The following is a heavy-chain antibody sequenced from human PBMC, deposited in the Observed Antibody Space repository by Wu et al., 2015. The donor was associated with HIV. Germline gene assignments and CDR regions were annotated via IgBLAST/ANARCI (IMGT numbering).Heavy chain of an antibody. V-gene: IGHV1-18*01. J-gene: IGHJ2*01. CDR1: GYTFTSYG. CDR2: ISGYNDNT. CDR3: ARDDYYDSSGLGLLWYFDL. D-gene: IGHD3-22*01. Sequence: QLVQSGAEVKKPGASVKVSCKASGYTFTSYGISWVRQAPGQGLEWMGWISGYNDNTNYAQKVQGRVTMTTDPSTSTAYMELRSLRSDDTAVYYCARDDYYDSSGLGLLWYFDLWGRGTLVTVSS.